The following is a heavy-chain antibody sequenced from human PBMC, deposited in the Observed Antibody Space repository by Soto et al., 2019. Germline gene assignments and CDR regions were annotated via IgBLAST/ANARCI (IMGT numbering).Heavy chain of an antibody. CDR2: MSGTGGSP. CDR3: AKDQAAMVSIFDY. Sequence: GGSLRLSCAASGFTFRSYAMSWVRQAPGKGLEWVSGMSGTGGSPYYADSVKGRFSISRDNSKKTLYLQMNSLRAEDTAIYYCAKDQAAMVSIFDYWGQGALVTVSS. J-gene: IGHJ4*02. D-gene: IGHD5-18*01. CDR1: GFTFRSYA. V-gene: IGHV3-23*01.